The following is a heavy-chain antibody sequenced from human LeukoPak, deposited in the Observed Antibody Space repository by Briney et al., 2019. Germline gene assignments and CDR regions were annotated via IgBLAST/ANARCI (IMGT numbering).Heavy chain of an antibody. CDR3: AKVASDNGYSIDY. CDR1: GYTFTAYY. D-gene: IGHD5-18*01. V-gene: IGHV1-2*02. Sequence: GASVKVSCKASGYTFTAYYMHWVRQAPGRGLEWMGWINPNSGGTNYAQKFQGRVTMTRDTSISTAYMELSGLSSDDTAVYYCAKVASDNGYSIDYWGQGSLVTVSS. CDR2: INPNSGGT. J-gene: IGHJ4*02.